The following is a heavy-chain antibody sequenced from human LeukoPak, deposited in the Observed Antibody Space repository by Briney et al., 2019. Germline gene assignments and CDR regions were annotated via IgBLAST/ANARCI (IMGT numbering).Heavy chain of an antibody. J-gene: IGHJ4*02. CDR2: IWYDGSNK. V-gene: IGHV3-33*06. Sequence: PGGSLRLSCAASGFTFSSYGMHWVRQAPGKGLEWVAVIWYDGSNKYYADSVKGRFTISRDNSKNTLYLQMNSLRAEDTAVYYCAKGRSYYDSSGYLIYWGQGTLVTVSS. CDR3: AKGRSYYDSSGYLIY. CDR1: GFTFSSYG. D-gene: IGHD3-22*01.